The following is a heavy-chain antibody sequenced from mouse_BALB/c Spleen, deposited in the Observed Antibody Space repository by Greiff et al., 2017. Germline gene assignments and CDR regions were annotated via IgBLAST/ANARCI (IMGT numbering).Heavy chain of an antibody. CDR3: ARGNPSRGCVDY. CDR1: GYTFTSYT. J-gene: IGHJ4*01. V-gene: IGHV1-4*02. Sequence: VQLQQSAAELARPGASVKMSCKASGYTFTSYTMHWVKQRPGQGLEWIGYINPSSGYTEYNQKFKDKTTLTADKSSSTAYMQLSSLTSEDSAVYYCARGNPSRGCVDYWGQGTSVTVSS. CDR2: INPSSGYT.